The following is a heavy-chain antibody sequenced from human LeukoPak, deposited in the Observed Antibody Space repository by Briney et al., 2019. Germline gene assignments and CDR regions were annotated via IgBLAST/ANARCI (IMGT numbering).Heavy chain of an antibody. CDR2: IRKDGSDQ. J-gene: IGHJ5*02. V-gene: IGHV3-7*01. Sequence: PGGSLRLSCAASAFSISTYWMGWLRVAPGKGLDWVSYIRKDGSDQYYVNSLKGRFTISRDNARNSVYLEMRSLRVEDTGLYYCARMGASNWNRELNWFDPWGQGTLVTVSS. D-gene: IGHD1-1*01. CDR3: ARMGASNWNRELNWFDP. CDR1: AFSISTYW.